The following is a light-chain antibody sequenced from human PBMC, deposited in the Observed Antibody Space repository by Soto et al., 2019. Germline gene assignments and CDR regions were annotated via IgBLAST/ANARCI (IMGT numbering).Light chain of an antibody. Sequence: DIQMTQSPSSLSASVGDRVTITFLASQSISSYLNWYQQKPGKAPKLLIYAASSLQSGVPSRFSGSGSGTDFTLTISSLQPEDFATYYCQQSYSTHRTFGQGTKVDIK. CDR1: QSISSY. CDR3: QQSYSTHRT. V-gene: IGKV1-39*01. J-gene: IGKJ1*01. CDR2: AAS.